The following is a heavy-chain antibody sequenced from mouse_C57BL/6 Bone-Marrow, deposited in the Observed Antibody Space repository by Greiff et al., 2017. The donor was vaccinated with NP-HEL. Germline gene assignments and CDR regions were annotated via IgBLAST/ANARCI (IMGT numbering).Heavy chain of an antibody. J-gene: IGHJ1*03. CDR2: IRNKANGYTT. D-gene: IGHD2-4*01. V-gene: IGHV7-3*01. Sequence: EVKLVESGGGLVQPGGSLSLSCAASGFTFTDYYMSWVRQPPGKALEWLGFIRNKANGYTTVYSASVKGRFTISRDNSQSILYLQMNALRAEDSATYYCARYAGLRQYFDVWGTGTTVTVSS. CDR1: GFTFTDYY. CDR3: ARYAGLRQYFDV.